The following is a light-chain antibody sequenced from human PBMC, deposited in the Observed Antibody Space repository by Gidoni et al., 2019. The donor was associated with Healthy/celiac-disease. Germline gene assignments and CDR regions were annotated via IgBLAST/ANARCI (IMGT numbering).Light chain of an antibody. J-gene: IGLJ2*01. CDR3: AAWDDSLNGVV. Sequence: QSVLPQQPSPSGTPGQRVTISCSGSSSNIGSNTVNWYQQLPGTAPKLLIYSNNQRPSGVPDRFSGSKSGTSASLAISGLQSEDEADYYCAAWDDSLNGVVFGGGTKLTVL. V-gene: IGLV1-44*01. CDR2: SNN. CDR1: SSNIGSNT.